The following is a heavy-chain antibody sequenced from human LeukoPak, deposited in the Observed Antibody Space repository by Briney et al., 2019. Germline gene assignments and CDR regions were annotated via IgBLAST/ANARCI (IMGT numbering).Heavy chain of an antibody. V-gene: IGHV4-30-4*07. CDR1: GGSISSGGYS. Sequence: SETLSLTCAVSGGSISSGGYSWSWIRQPPGKGLEWIGYIYYSGSTYYNPSLKSRVTISVDTSKNQFSLKLSSVTAADTAVYYCARVQYYYDSSGYYHIFDYWGQGTLVTVSS. CDR2: IYYSGST. D-gene: IGHD3-22*01. CDR3: ARVQYYYDSSGYYHIFDY. J-gene: IGHJ4*02.